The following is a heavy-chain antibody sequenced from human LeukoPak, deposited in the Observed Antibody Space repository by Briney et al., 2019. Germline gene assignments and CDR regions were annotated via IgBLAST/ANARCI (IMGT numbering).Heavy chain of an antibody. CDR1: GFTVSSNY. J-gene: IGHJ4*02. Sequence: PGGSLRLSCAASGFTVSSNYMSWVRQAPGKGLEWVSVIYSGGSTYYADSVKGRFTISRDNSKNTLYLQMNSLRVEDTAVYYCARLFPGFSSGWSDYWGQGTLVTVSA. CDR3: ARLFPGFSSGWSDY. V-gene: IGHV3-66*01. D-gene: IGHD6-19*01. CDR2: IYSGGST.